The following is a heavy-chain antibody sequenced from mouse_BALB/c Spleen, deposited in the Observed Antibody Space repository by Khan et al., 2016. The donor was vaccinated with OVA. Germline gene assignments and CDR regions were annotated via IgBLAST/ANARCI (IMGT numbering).Heavy chain of an antibody. J-gene: IGHJ4*01. CDR1: GYTFTDYA. Sequence: VQLQESGPELVRPGVSVKISCKGSGYTFTDYAMHWVKQSHAKSLEWIGVISTYSGNTNYNQKFKGKATMTVDNSSSTAYMELARLTSEDSAIYYCARSRYVNYAMDYWGQGTSVTVSS. V-gene: IGHV1S137*01. D-gene: IGHD1-1*01. CDR3: ARSRYVNYAMDY. CDR2: ISTYSGNT.